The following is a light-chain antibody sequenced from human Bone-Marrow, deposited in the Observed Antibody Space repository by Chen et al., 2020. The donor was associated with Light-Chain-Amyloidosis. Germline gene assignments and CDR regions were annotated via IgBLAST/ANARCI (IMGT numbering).Light chain of an antibody. V-gene: IGLV2-23*02. Sequence: QSALTQPASVSGSPGQSITISCTGTSSDVGSFNLVSWYQQHPGKAPKLMIYEVNKRPSGVSNRFSGSKSGNTASLTISGLQAEDEADYYGCSYAGSNTYVFGTETKVTVL. J-gene: IGLJ1*01. CDR3: CSYAGSNTYV. CDR2: EVN. CDR1: SSDVGSFNL.